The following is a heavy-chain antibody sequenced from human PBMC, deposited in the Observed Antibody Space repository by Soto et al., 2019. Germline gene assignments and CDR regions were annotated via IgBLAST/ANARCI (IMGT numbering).Heavy chain of an antibody. J-gene: IGHJ6*02. CDR1: GFSLSTSGVG. D-gene: IGHD3-10*01. V-gene: IGHV2-5*02. CDR3: AHRRGMRFGGVGMDV. CDR2: IYWDDDK. Sequence: QITLKESGPPLVKPTQTLTLTCTFSGFSLSTSGVGVGWIRQPPGKALEWLALIYWDDDKRYSPSLKSRLTIXXDXSXXPVLLTMTNMDPVDTATYYCAHRRGMRFGGVGMDVWGQGTTVTVSS.